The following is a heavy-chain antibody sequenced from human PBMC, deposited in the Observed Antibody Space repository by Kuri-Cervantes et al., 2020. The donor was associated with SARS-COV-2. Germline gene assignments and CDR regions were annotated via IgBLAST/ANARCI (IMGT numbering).Heavy chain of an antibody. CDR1: GGTFSSYA. CDR3: ARRRGFWSGYPYYFDY. J-gene: IGHJ4*02. D-gene: IGHD3-3*01. Sequence: KVSCKASGGTFSSYAISWVRQMPGKGLEWMGRIDPSDSYTNYSPSFQGHVTISADKSISTAHLQWSSLKASDTAMYYCARRRGFWSGYPYYFDYWGQGTLVTVSS. V-gene: IGHV5-10-1*01. CDR2: IDPSDSYT.